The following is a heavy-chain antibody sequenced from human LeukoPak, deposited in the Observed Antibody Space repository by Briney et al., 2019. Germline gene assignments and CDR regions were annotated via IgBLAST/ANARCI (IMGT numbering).Heavy chain of an antibody. CDR3: TKEGFGAGSSWSAWFDP. CDR2: IAFDGNTT. J-gene: IGHJ5*02. Sequence: GGSLRLSCAASGFTFSTYGTHWIRQPPGKGLEWVAVIAFDGNTTYYAASVNRRSTILRDDSNNILHLEMNILRPDDTAEYYCTKEGFGAGSSWSAWFDPWGEGTLVTVSS. D-gene: IGHD3-10*01. CDR1: GFTFSTYG. V-gene: IGHV3-30*18.